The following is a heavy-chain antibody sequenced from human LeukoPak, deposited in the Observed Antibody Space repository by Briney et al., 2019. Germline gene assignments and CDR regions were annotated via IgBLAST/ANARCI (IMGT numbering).Heavy chain of an antibody. CDR3: ARDRTDIVVVPAANYMDV. D-gene: IGHD2-2*01. J-gene: IGHJ6*03. CDR1: GGSISSYY. CDR2: IYTSGST. Sequence: SETLSLTCTVSGGSISSYYWSWIRQPAGKGLEWIGRIYTSGSTNYNPSLKSRVTMSVDTSKNQFSLKLSSVTAADTAVYYCARDRTDIVVVPAANYMDVWGKGTTVTVSS. V-gene: IGHV4-4*07.